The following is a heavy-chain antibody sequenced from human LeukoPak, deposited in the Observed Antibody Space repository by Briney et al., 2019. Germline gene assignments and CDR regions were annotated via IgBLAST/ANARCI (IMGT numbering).Heavy chain of an antibody. CDR2: ITWDGGRT. D-gene: IGHD5-12*01. Sequence: GGSLRLSCAASGFPFDDYIMHWVRQAPGKGLEWVSLITWDGGRTDYADSVKGRFTISRDNNKNSLYLQMNRLRTEYTALYYCATDPRGYDPHYYYYMDVWGKGTTVTVSS. V-gene: IGHV3-43*01. CDR3: ATDPRGYDPHYYYYMDV. J-gene: IGHJ6*03. CDR1: GFPFDDYI.